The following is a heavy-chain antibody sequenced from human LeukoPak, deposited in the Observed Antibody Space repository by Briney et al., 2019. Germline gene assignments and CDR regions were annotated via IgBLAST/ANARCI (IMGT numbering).Heavy chain of an antibody. D-gene: IGHD2/OR15-2a*01. J-gene: IGHJ3*02. CDR3: ARDSTRDAFDI. V-gene: IGHV1-69*05. Sequence: SVKVSCKASGGTFSSYAISWVRQAPGQGLEWMGGIIPIFGTANYAQKFQGRVTMTTDTSTSTAYMELRSLRSDDTAVYYCARDSTRDAFDIWGQGTMVTVSS. CDR1: GGTFSSYA. CDR2: IIPIFGTA.